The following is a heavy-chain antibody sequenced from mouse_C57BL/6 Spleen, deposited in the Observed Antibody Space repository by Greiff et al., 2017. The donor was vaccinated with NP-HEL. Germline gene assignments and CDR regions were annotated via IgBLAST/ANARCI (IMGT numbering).Heavy chain of an antibody. CDR1: GYTFTDYY. CDR3: ARSAELRAWFAY. CDR2: INPNNGGT. V-gene: IGHV1-26*01. J-gene: IGHJ3*01. Sequence: EVQLQQSGPELVKPGASVKISCKASGYTFTDYYMNWVKQSHGKSLEWIGDINPNNGGTSYNQKFKGKATLTVDKSSSTAYMELRSLTSEDSAVYYCARSAELRAWFAYWGQGTLVTVSA. D-gene: IGHD3-2*02.